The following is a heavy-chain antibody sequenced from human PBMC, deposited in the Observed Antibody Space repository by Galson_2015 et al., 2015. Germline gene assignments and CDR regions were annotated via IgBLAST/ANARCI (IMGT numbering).Heavy chain of an antibody. CDR1: GFTFSSYA. Sequence: SLRLSCAASGFTFSSYAMHWVRQAPGTGLEWVAVISYDGSNKFYADSVNGRFTISRDNSKNTLYLQMNSLRPEDTAVYYCARVGGDIAARTWGYFDYWGQGTLVTVSS. J-gene: IGHJ4*02. D-gene: IGHD6-6*01. CDR2: ISYDGSNK. CDR3: ARVGGDIAARTWGYFDY. V-gene: IGHV3-30-3*01.